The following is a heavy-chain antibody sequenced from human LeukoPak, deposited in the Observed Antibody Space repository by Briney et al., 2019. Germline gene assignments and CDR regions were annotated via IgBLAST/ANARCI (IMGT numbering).Heavy chain of an antibody. CDR2: TYYTGST. V-gene: IGHV4-59*08. CDR1: GGSISSYY. CDR3: ARLKYSSGWYPFDY. J-gene: IGHJ4*02. Sequence: TSETLSLTCTVSGGSISSYYWSWIRQPAGKGLEWIGYTYYTGSTNYNPSLNSRVTISLDTSKNQFSLKLSSVTAADTAVYYCARLKYSSGWYPFDYWGQGILVTVSS. D-gene: IGHD6-19*01.